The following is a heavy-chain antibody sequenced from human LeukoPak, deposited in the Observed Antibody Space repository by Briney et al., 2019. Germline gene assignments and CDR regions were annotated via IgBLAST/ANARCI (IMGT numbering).Heavy chain of an antibody. D-gene: IGHD3-16*01. CDR3: ARARRGRSIRGGSQNYYYYYMDV. J-gene: IGHJ6*03. Sequence: SETLSLTCTVSGGPISSYYWSWIRQPAGKGLEWIGRIYTSGSTNYNPSLKSRVTMSVDTSKNQFSLKLSSVTAADTAVYYCARARRGRSIRGGSQNYYYYYMDVWGKGTTVTVSS. CDR1: GGPISSYY. CDR2: IYTSGST. V-gene: IGHV4-4*07.